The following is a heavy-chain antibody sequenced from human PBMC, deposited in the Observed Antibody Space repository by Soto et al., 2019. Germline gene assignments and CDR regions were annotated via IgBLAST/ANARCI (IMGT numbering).Heavy chain of an antibody. J-gene: IGHJ4*02. CDR1: GDSVSGGSFY. CDR2: TYYSGSN. Sequence: QVQLQESGPGLVKPSETLSLTCTVSGDSVSGGSFYWGWIRQPPGKGLEWIGYTYYSGSNNYNPPPTCRVTLSVDTSKHPFSLNLMSVTAADTAISSCARLVSFGGDEDCWGQGIPVAVS. V-gene: IGHV4-61*01. CDR3: ARLVSFGGDEDC. D-gene: IGHD2-21*02.